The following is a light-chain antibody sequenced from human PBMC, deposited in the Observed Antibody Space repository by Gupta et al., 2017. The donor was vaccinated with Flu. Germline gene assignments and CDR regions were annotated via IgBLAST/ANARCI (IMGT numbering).Light chain of an antibody. V-gene: IGKV3-20*01. CDR3: HHYGTSPYT. CDR2: GTS. Sequence: GSLSLSPGESVTLSCRAGESVNRNHLAWYQQKPGQAPRLLMYGTSNRAPGIPDRFSGGGSGTDFTLTINRLEPEDSAVFYCHHYGTSPYTFGQ. J-gene: IGKJ2*01. CDR1: ESVNRNH.